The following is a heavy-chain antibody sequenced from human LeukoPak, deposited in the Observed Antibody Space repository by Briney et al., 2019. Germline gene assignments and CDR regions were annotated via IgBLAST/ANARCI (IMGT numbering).Heavy chain of an antibody. D-gene: IGHD2-15*01. J-gene: IGHJ4*02. CDR1: GFTFSRHA. CDR3: AKSSICRGSYCSNFDN. CDR2: ITGSGDDT. V-gene: IGHV3-23*01. Sequence: GGSLRLSCAATGFTFSRHAMNWVRQAPGKGLEWVSTITGSGDDTFYPDSVKGRFTISRDNSRNTLYLQMNSLRAEDTAMYFCAKSSICRGSYCSNFDNWGQGTLVTVSS.